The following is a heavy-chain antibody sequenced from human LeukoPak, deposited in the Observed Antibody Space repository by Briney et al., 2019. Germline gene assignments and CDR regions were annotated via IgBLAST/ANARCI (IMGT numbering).Heavy chain of an antibody. D-gene: IGHD6-13*01. CDR1: GFTFSDYG. CDR2: VWYDGGNK. V-gene: IGHV3-33*01. Sequence: PGRSLRLSCAASGFTFSDYGMHWVRQAPGKGLEWVAVVWYDGGNKYYAESVKGRFTVSRDNSKNTIFLQMNRLRAEDTAVYFCARVRDYNSSWYFALDIWGQGTMVTVSS. J-gene: IGHJ3*02. CDR3: ARVRDYNSSWYFALDI.